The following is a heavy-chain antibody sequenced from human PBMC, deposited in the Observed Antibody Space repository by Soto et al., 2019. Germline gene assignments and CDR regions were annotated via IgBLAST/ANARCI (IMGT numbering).Heavy chain of an antibody. Sequence: QVQLVQSGAEVKKPGSSVKVSCKASGGTFSSYALSWVRQAPGQGLEWMGGIIPIFGTANYAQKLQGRVTTTADESTSTAYMELSSLRSEDTAVYYCAIRIAVAGTEPPGGYWGQGTLVTDSS. CDR3: AIRIAVAGTEPPGGY. D-gene: IGHD6-19*01. CDR1: GGTFSSYA. CDR2: IIPIFGTA. V-gene: IGHV1-69*01. J-gene: IGHJ4*02.